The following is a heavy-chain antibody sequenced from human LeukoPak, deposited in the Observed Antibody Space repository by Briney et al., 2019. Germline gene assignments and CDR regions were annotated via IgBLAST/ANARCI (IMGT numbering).Heavy chain of an antibody. CDR1: GYTFTSYA. D-gene: IGHD1-26*01. CDR2: INTNTGNP. V-gene: IGHV7-4-1*02. J-gene: IGHJ4*02. Sequence: GASVKVSCKASGYTFTSYAMNWVRQAPGQGLEWMGWINTNTGNPTYAQGFTGRFVFSLDTSVSTAYLQISSLKAEDTAVYYCARDARLSGSYSNGFDYWGQGTLLTVSS. CDR3: ARDARLSGSYSNGFDY.